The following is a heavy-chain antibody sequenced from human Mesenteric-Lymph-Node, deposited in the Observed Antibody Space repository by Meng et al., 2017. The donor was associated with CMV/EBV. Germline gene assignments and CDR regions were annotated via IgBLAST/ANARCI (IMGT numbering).Heavy chain of an antibody. V-gene: IGHV6-1*01. J-gene: IGHJ6*02. CDR3: ARELRVVVPAASYSYYGMDV. D-gene: IGHD2-2*01. CDR2: TYYRSKWYN. Sequence: SETLSLTCAISGDSVSSNSAAWNWIRQSPSRGLEWLGRTYYRSKWYNDYAVSVKSRITINPDTSKNQFSLQLNSVTPEDTAVYYCARELRVVVPAASYSYYGMDVWGQGTTVTVSS. CDR1: GDSVSSNSAA.